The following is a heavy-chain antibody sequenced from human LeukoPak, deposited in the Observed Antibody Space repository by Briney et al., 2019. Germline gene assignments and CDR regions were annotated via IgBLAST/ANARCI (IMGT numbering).Heavy chain of an antibody. CDR1: GGTFSSYA. Sequence: ASVKVSCXASGGTFSSYAISWVRQAPGQGLEWMGGIIPIFGTANYAQKFQGRVTITADESTSTAYMELSSLRSEDTAVYYCARDSQDGYNFDYFDYWGQGTLVTVSS. J-gene: IGHJ4*02. V-gene: IGHV1-69*01. CDR3: ARDSQDGYNFDYFDY. CDR2: IIPIFGTA. D-gene: IGHD5-24*01.